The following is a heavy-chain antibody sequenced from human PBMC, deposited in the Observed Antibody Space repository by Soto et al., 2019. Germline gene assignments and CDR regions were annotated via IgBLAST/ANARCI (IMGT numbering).Heavy chain of an antibody. CDR1: GYTLTEHS. V-gene: IGHV1-2*06. J-gene: IGHJ4*02. D-gene: IGHD1-7*01. Sequence: ASVKVSCKASGYTLTEHSIHWLRHAPGQGLEWMGRFNPNSGDTNYARRFQDRVTMTEDTSINTAYMELSSLRSDDTAMYYCAKLAPPRNQFDHWGQGTLVTVSS. CDR2: FNPNSGDT. CDR3: AKLAPPRNQFDH.